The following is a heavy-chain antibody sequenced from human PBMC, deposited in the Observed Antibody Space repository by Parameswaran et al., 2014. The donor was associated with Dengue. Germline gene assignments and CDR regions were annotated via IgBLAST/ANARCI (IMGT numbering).Heavy chain of an antibody. J-gene: IGHJ6*02. CDR2: IYYSGST. Sequence: RWIRQPPGKGLEWIGYIYYSGSTNYNPSLKSRVTISVDTSKNQFSLKLSSVTAADTAVYYCARDLRAARPSLYYYYYGMDVWGQGTTVTVSS. D-gene: IGHD6-6*01. V-gene: IGHV4-59*01. CDR3: ARDLRAARPSLYYYYYGMDV.